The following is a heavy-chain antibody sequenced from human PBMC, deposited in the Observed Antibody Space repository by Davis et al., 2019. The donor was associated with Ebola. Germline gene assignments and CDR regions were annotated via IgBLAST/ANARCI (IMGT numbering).Heavy chain of an antibody. CDR2: IKEDGSEK. V-gene: IGHV3-7*03. Sequence: GESLKISCAASGFTFSSHWMTWVRQAPGKGLEWVANIKEDGSEKYYVDSVKGRFTVSRDNAKNSLSLQMNSLRAEDTALYYCAKSMLYNWNSDYWGQGTLVTVSS. CDR3: AKSMLYNWNSDY. CDR1: GFTFSSHW. J-gene: IGHJ4*02. D-gene: IGHD1-1*01.